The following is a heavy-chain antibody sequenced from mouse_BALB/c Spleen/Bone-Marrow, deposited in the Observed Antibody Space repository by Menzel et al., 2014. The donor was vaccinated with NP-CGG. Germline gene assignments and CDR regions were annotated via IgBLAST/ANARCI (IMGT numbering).Heavy chain of an antibody. CDR1: GYSITSGYS. D-gene: IGHD2-1*01. V-gene: IGHV3-1*02. CDR3: ARTRDGNFAY. Sequence: VQLKQSGPDLVKPSQSLSLTCTVTGYSITSGYSWHWIRPFPGNKLEWMGYIHYSGSTNYNPSLKSRISITRDTSKNQFFLQLNSVTTEDTAPYYFARTRDGNFAYWGQGTLVTVSA. CDR2: IHYSGST. J-gene: IGHJ3*01.